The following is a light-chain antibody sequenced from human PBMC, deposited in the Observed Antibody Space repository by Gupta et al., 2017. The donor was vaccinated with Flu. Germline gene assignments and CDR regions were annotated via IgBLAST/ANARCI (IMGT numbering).Light chain of an antibody. CDR2: DAS. CDR1: QDITKY. V-gene: IGKV1-33*01. CDR3: QQFDDLPRT. J-gene: IGKJ2*01. Sequence: DIQMTQSPSSLSASVGDRVTITCQASQDITKYLNWYQQKPGKAPKPLIYDASNLETGVPSRFSGSGSGTDFTFTISSLQPEDIATYYCQQFDDLPRTFGQGTKLEIK.